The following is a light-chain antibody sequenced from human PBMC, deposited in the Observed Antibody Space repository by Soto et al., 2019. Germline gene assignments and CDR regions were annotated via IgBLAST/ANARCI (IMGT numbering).Light chain of an antibody. V-gene: IGKV4-1*01. CDR3: QQYCATPWT. Sequence: DIVMTQSPDSLAVSLGERATINCESSQSVLYSSNNQNCLAWYQQKPGQPPKLLIYWASTRESGVPDRFSGSGSVTDFTLTISSLQAEEVAVYYCQQYCATPWTFGQGTKVEIK. CDR2: WAS. CDR1: QSVLYSSNNQNC. J-gene: IGKJ1*01.